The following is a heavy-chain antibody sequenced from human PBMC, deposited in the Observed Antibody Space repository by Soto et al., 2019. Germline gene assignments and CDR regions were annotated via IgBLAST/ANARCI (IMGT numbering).Heavy chain of an antibody. CDR2: IFSNDEK. CDR1: GFSLSNARMG. Sequence: SGPTLVNPTETLTLTCTVSGFSLSNARMGVSWIRQPPGKALEWLAHIFSNDEKSYSTSLKSRLTISKDTSKSQVVLTMTNMDPVDTATYYCARYYYDSSGPGPLYGMDVWGQGTTVTVSS. CDR3: ARYYYDSSGPGPLYGMDV. D-gene: IGHD3-22*01. V-gene: IGHV2-26*01. J-gene: IGHJ6*02.